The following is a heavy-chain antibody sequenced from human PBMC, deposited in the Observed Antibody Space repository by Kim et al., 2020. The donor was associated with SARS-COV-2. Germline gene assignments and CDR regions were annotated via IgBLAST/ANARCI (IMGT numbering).Heavy chain of an antibody. V-gene: IGHV3-7*01. Sequence: GGSLRLSCAASGFTFSHDWMTWVCQAPGKGLEWVANINQDGSGSYYVDSVKGRFTISRDNAKNSLYLQMNSLRVEDTAVYYWAGSVFGDNYWGQGTLVSASS. J-gene: IGHJ4*02. CDR3: AGSVFGDNY. CDR1: GFTFSHDW. CDR2: INQDGSGS. D-gene: IGHD3-10*02.